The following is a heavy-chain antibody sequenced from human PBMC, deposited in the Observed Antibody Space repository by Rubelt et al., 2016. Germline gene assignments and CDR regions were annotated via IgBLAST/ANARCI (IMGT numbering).Heavy chain of an antibody. CDR1: GGSISSGGYY. J-gene: IGHJ4*02. Sequence: QVQLQESGPGLVKPSQTLSLTCTVSGGSISSGGYYWSWIRQHPGKGLEWIGYIYCSGSTYYNPSLKSRVTISVDTSKNQFSLKLSSVTAADTAVYYCASTSMVRGASYYFDYWGQGTLVTVSS. CDR3: ASTSMVRGASYYFDY. D-gene: IGHD3-10*01. V-gene: IGHV4-31*03. CDR2: IYCSGST.